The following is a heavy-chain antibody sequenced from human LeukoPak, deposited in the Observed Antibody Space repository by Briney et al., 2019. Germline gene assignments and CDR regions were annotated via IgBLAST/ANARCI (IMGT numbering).Heavy chain of an antibody. D-gene: IGHD2-15*01. CDR2: INWNSGSI. J-gene: IGHJ1*01. CDR1: GFKFAEYA. CDR3: VKDIHEFASSCSSYFND. Sequence: GRSLRLSCVASGFKFAEYAMPLIRQVPGKGLEWVSGINWNSGSIGYLDSVEGRFIISRDNAKGALYLQMNSLRPEDTAFYYCVKDIHEFASSCSSYFNDWGRGTLVTVSS. V-gene: IGHV3-9*01.